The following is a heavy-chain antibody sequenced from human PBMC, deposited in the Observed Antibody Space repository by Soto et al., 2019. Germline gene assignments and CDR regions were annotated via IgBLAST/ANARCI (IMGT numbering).Heavy chain of an antibody. CDR2: IKRKTDGETR. CDR1: GFTFTHVW. J-gene: IGHJ3*02. D-gene: IGHD2-2*01. CDR3: AADRYCSSTTCPWAFDI. V-gene: IGHV3-15*01. Sequence: EVQLVESGGDSVKPGGSLRLSCEASGFTFTHVWMTWVRQAPGKGLEWVGRIKRKTDGETRDYAAPVKGRFTISRDDSKTTLYLQMNSLKTDDTAVYYCAADRYCSSTTCPWAFDIWGQGTMVSVSA.